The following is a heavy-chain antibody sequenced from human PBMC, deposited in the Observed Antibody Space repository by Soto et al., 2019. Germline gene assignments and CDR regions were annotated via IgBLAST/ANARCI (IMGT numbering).Heavy chain of an antibody. V-gene: IGHV3-23*04. Sequence: EKQLVESGGALAQPGGSLRLSCVGSGSTFSIYALTWFRQAPGKGLEWVSLITNNGDTTFFGDSVKGRFSISRDNSKNTLYLQLENLRAEDTAVYYCAMSAGYGGAFDVWGQGTMVAVSS. CDR3: AMSAGYGGAFDV. CDR2: ITNNGDTT. CDR1: GSTFSIYA. J-gene: IGHJ3*01. D-gene: IGHD5-12*01.